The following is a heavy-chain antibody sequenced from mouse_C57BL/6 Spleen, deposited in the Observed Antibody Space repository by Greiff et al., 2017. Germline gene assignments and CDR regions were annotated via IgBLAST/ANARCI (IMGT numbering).Heavy chain of an antibody. CDR3: ARWTGDYFDY. Sequence: VQLVESGAELVRPGTSVKVSCKASGYAFTNYLIEWVKQRPGQGLEWIGVINPGSGGTNYNEKFKGKATLTADKSSSTAYMQLSSLTSEDSAVYFCARWTGDYFDYWGQGTTLTVSS. J-gene: IGHJ2*01. CDR2: INPGSGGT. V-gene: IGHV1-54*01. CDR1: GYAFTNYL. D-gene: IGHD4-1*01.